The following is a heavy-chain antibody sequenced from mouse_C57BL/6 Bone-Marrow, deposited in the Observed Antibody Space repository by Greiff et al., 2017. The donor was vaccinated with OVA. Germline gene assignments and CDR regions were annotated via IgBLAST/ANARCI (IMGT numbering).Heavy chain of an antibody. D-gene: IGHD2-5*01. V-gene: IGHV1-15*01. Sequence: QVQLKQSGAELVRPGASVTLSCKASGYTFTDYEMHWVKQTPVHGLEWIGAIDPETGGTAYNQTFKGKAILTADNSSSTAYMELRSLTSEDSAIYYCTRGYSKYYAIDYWGQGTSVTVSS. CDR2: IDPETGGT. CDR3: TRGYSKYYAIDY. J-gene: IGHJ4*01. CDR1: GYTFTDYE.